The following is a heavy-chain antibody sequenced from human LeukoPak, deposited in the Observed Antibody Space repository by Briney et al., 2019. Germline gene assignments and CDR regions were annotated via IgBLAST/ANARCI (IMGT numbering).Heavy chain of an antibody. CDR2: IYYSGKT. D-gene: IGHD3-22*01. CDR3: ARGSGGYFDYYDSSGYALFDY. Sequence: SETLSLTCTVSGGSISSSSYYWGWIRQPPGKGLEWIGSIYYSGKTYYNPSLKSRVTISVDTSKNQFSLKLSSVTAADTAVYYCARGSGGYFDYYDSSGYALFDYWGQGTLVTVSS. CDR1: GGSISSSSYY. V-gene: IGHV4-39*07. J-gene: IGHJ4*02.